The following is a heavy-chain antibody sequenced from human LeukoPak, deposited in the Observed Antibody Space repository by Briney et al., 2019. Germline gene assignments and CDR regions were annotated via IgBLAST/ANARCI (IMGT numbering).Heavy chain of an antibody. J-gene: IGHJ4*02. D-gene: IGHD1-26*01. CDR1: GDSVSSNSAA. Sequence: SQTLSLTCAISGDSVSSNSAAWNWIRQSPSRGLEWLGREYYRSKWYNDYAVSVKSRITINPGTSKNQFSLQPNSVTPEDTAVYYCARVIEAGSYYEDYWGQGTLVTVSS. CDR3: ARVIEAGSYYEDY. V-gene: IGHV6-1*01. CDR2: EYYRSKWYN.